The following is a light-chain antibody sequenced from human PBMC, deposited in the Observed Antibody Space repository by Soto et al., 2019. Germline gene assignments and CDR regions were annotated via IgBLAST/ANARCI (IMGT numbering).Light chain of an antibody. CDR2: EVG. V-gene: IGLV2-14*01. CDR3: CSYASGSIYV. Sequence: QSALTQPASVSGSPGQSLTISCTGTSSDVGAFNYVSWYLQYPGKAPKLMIYEVGNRPSGVSNRFSGSKSGNTASLTISGLQAEDEADYYCCSYASGSIYVFGTGTKLTVL. J-gene: IGLJ1*01. CDR1: SSDVGAFNY.